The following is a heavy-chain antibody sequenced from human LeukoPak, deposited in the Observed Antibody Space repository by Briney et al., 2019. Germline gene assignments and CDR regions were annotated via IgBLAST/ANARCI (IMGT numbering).Heavy chain of an antibody. V-gene: IGHV3-9*01. CDR2: ISWNSDNI. J-gene: IGHJ6*02. Sequence: PGGSLRLSCAASGFTFDDYTMHWVRQAPGKGLEWISGISWNSDNIGYADSVKGRFTISRDNAKNSLYLQMNSLRAEDTAVYYCARALAAAGPVYYYYGMDVWGQGTTVTVSS. CDR3: ARALAAAGPVYYYYGMDV. D-gene: IGHD6-13*01. CDR1: GFTFDDYT.